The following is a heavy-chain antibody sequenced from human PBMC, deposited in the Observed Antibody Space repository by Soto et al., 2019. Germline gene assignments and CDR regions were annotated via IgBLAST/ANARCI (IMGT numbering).Heavy chain of an antibody. CDR3: ARHSNWNRLSSHFDY. CDR1: GGSFSGYY. CDR2: INHSGST. J-gene: IGHJ4*02. V-gene: IGHV4-34*01. Sequence: SETLSLTCAVYGGSFSGYYWCWICQRQGKGLEWIGEINHSGSTNYNPSLKSRLTIAVDPSKNQLSLTLSSVTAADTAVYYCARHSNWNRLSSHFDYWGQGTLVTVSS. D-gene: IGHD1-1*01.